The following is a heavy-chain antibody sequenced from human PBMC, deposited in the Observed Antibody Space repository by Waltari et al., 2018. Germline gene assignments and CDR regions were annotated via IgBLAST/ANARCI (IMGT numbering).Heavy chain of an antibody. CDR3: ARVDQGPTGGSWYFDL. Sequence: QVQLQESGPGLVKPSQTLSLTCTVSGGSISSGGYYCSWIRQHPGKGLEWIGYIYYSGSTYYNPSLKSRVTISVDTSKNQFSLKLSSVTAADTAVYYCARVDQGPTGGSWYFDLWGRGTLVTVSS. J-gene: IGHJ2*01. V-gene: IGHV4-31*03. CDR1: GGSISSGGYY. CDR2: IYYSGST. D-gene: IGHD7-27*01.